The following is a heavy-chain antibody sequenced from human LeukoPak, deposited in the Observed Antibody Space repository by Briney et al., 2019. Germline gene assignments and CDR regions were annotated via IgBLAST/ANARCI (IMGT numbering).Heavy chain of an antibody. Sequence: AQTLSLTCAVSGGSISSGGYSWSWIRQPPGKGLEWIGYIYHSGSTYYNPSLKSRVPISVDRSKNQFSLRLSSVTAADTAVYYCARAPLRYCSSTSCSCFDYWGQGPLVTVSS. J-gene: IGHJ4*02. V-gene: IGHV4-30-2*01. D-gene: IGHD2-2*01. CDR2: IYHSGST. CDR3: ARAPLRYCSSTSCSCFDY. CDR1: GGSISSGGYS.